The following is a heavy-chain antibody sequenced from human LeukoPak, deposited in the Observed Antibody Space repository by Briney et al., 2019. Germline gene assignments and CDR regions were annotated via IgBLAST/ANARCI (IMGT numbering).Heavy chain of an antibody. J-gene: IGHJ3*02. V-gene: IGHV4-61*01. D-gene: IGHD3-3*01. CDR1: GGSASSGSYY. CDR2: IYYSGST. CDR3: ARYWSAYYDAFDI. Sequence: SETLSLTCTVSGGSASSGSYYWSWIRQSPGEGLEWIAYIYYSGSTNYNPSLKSRVTISVDTARNQFYLNLISVTAADTAVYYCARYWSAYYDAFDIWGQGTMVTVSS.